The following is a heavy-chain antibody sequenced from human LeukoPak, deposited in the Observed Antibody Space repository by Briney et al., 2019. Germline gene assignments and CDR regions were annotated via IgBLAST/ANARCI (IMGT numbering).Heavy chain of an antibody. CDR2: IKPDGREK. CDR1: GFTFSSYW. J-gene: IGHJ3*02. Sequence: GGSLRLSCAASGFTFSSYWMSWVRQAPGKGLEWVANIKPDGREKYYVDSVKGRFTISRDNAKNTLYLQMNSLRPEDTALYYCAKDWSCDTWGQGTMVTVSS. CDR3: AKDWSCDT. V-gene: IGHV3-7*03.